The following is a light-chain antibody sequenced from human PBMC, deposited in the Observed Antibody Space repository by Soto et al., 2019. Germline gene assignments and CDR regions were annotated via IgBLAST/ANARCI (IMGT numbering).Light chain of an antibody. CDR2: EVS. CDR3: SSYTGSSTHVV. Sequence: QSALTQPASVSGSPGQSITISCTATSSDVGGYNYVSWYQQHPGKAPKLMIYEVSNRPSGASSRFSGSKSGNTASLTISGRQAEDEADDYRSSYTGSSTHVVFGGGTKLTVL. J-gene: IGLJ2*01. V-gene: IGLV2-14*01. CDR1: SSDVGGYNY.